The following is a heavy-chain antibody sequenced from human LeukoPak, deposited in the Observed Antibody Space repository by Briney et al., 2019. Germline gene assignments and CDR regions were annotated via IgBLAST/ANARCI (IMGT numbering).Heavy chain of an antibody. CDR3: ARGAEAETSPLDF. Sequence: ASVKISCKASGYIFSDYYMHWVRQAPGQGLEWLGWINPKSGAADYAQQFRGRVTMTRDTSINTDYMEMKRVTSDDTAVYYCARGAEAETSPLDFWGQGTLVIVS. D-gene: IGHD6-13*01. CDR1: GYIFSDYY. V-gene: IGHV1-2*02. CDR2: INPKSGAA. J-gene: IGHJ4*02.